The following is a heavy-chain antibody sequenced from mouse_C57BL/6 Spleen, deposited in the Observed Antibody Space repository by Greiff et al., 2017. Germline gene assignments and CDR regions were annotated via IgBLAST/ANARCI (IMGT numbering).Heavy chain of an antibody. CDR3: ARHNYGSSYGAMDY. V-gene: IGHV1-55*01. CDR1: GYTFTSYW. D-gene: IGHD1-1*01. J-gene: IGHJ4*01. CDR2: IYPGSGST. Sequence: QVQLQQPGAELVKPGASVKMSCKASGYTFTSYWITWVKQRPGQGLEWIGDIYPGSGSTNYNEKFKSKATLTVDASSSTAYMQLSSLPSEDSAVYYYARHNYGSSYGAMDYWGQGTSVTVSS.